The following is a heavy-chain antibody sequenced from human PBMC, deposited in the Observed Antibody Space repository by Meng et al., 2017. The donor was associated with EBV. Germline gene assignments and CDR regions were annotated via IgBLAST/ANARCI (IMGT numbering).Heavy chain of an antibody. CDR3: ARGLDYFDY. V-gene: IGHV1-18*01. Sequence: QVQPGQSGAEVTKPGASVRGCCKASGYTCTGYGISWVRQAPGQGLEWMGWISAYNGNTNYAQKLQGRVTMTTDTSTSTAYMELRSLRSDDTAVYYCARGLDYFDYWGQGTLVTVSS. J-gene: IGHJ4*02. CDR1: GYTCTGYG. CDR2: ISAYNGNT.